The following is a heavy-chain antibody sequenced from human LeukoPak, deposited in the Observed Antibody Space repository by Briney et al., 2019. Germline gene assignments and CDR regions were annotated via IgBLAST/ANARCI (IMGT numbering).Heavy chain of an antibody. CDR3: ARQRKYYDYVWGSYRYTGGFDY. Sequence: SETLSLTCAVYGGSFSGYYWSWIRQPPGKGLEWIGEINHSGSTNYNPSLKSRVTISVDTSKNQFSLRLSSVTAADTAVYYCARQRKYYDYVWGSYRYTGGFDYWGQGTLVTVSS. CDR2: INHSGST. J-gene: IGHJ4*02. CDR1: GGSFSGYY. V-gene: IGHV4-34*01. D-gene: IGHD3-16*02.